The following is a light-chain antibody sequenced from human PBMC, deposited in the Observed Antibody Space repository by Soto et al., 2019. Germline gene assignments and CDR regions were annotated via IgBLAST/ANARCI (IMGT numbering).Light chain of an antibody. CDR3: QQYDDLPLT. CDR2: DAS. Sequence: DLQMTQSPSSLSASVGDRVTITCQASQDISNYLNWSQQKPGKAPKLLIYDASNLETGVPSRFSGSRSGTYFTFTINSLQPEDVATYYCQQYDDLPLTFGGGTKVEIK. V-gene: IGKV1-33*01. CDR1: QDISNY. J-gene: IGKJ4*01.